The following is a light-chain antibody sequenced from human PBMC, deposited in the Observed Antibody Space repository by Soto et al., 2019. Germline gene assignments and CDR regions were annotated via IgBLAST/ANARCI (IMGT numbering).Light chain of an antibody. J-gene: IGKJ1*01. Sequence: GDGVTITCRASQSISSYLNWYQQKPGKAPKLLIYAASSLQSGVPSRFSGSGSGTDFTLTISSLQPEDFATYYCQQSYSTPVTFGQGTKVDIK. CDR1: QSISSY. CDR2: AAS. CDR3: QQSYSTPVT. V-gene: IGKV1-39*01.